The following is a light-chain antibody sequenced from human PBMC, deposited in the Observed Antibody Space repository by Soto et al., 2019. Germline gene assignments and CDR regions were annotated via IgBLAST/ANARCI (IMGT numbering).Light chain of an antibody. CDR2: ANN. V-gene: IGLV1-40*01. CDR1: SSNIGAGYD. Sequence: QSVLTQPPSVSGAPGQRVTISCTGTSSNIGAGYDVHWYQQLPGTAPKLFMYANNNRPSWVPDRFSGSKSGTSASLAITGLQAEDEADYYCQSYDSSMSGYVFGTGTKVTGL. CDR3: QSYDSSMSGYV. J-gene: IGLJ1*01.